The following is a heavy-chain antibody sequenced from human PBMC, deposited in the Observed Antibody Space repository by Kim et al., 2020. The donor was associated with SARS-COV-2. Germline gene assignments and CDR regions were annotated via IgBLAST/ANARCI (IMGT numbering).Heavy chain of an antibody. CDR3: AKTPRGAADFYFDS. J-gene: IGHJ4*02. V-gene: IGHV3-23*01. Sequence: YTYSGKGRFTISRDNSKNTLYLQMNNRRAEDTALYYCAKTPRGAADFYFDSWGQGTLLTVAS. D-gene: IGHD6-13*01.